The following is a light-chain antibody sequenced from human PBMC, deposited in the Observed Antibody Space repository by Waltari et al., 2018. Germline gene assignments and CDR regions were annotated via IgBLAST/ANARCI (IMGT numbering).Light chain of an antibody. J-gene: IGKJ1*01. V-gene: IGKV1-5*03. CDR1: NNLGDW. Sequence: DIQMTQSPSTLSASVGDRVSITCRASNNLGDWLAWYQQKPGKAPKLLIYKASTLESGVPSMFSGSGSGTEFTLTISSLQPDDLATYYGQQYNTYWTFGQGTKVEIK. CDR2: KAS. CDR3: QQYNTYWT.